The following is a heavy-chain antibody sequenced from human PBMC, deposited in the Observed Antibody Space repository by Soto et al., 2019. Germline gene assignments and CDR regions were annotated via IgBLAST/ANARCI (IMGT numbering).Heavy chain of an antibody. CDR1: GYTFTSYG. D-gene: IGHD3-10*01. Sequence: ASVKVSCKASGYTFTSYGISWVRQAPGQGLEWMGWINPKSGVTDFAQNFRGRVTMTRDTASSTAYMELSRLRSDDTAVYYCARAYSGSGSPKFWGQGTLVTVSS. CDR3: ARAYSGSGSPKF. CDR2: INPKSGVT. V-gene: IGHV1-2*02. J-gene: IGHJ4*02.